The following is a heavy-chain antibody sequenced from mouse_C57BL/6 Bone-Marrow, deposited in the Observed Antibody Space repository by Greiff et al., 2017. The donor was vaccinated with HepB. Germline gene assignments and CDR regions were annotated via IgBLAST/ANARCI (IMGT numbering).Heavy chain of an antibody. J-gene: IGHJ4*01. D-gene: IGHD1-1*01. Sequence: EVMLVESGGDLVKPGGSLKLSCAASGFTFSSYGMSWVRQTPDKRLEWVATISSGGSYTYYPDSVKGRFTISRDNAKNTLYLQMSSLKSEDTAMYYCARNYYGSQYYYAMDYWGQGTSVTVSS. CDR1: GFTFSSYG. V-gene: IGHV5-6*02. CDR2: ISSGGSYT. CDR3: ARNYYGSQYYYAMDY.